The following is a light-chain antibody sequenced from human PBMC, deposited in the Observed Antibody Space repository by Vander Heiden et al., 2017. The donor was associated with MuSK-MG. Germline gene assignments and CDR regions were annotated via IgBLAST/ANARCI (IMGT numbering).Light chain of an antibody. CDR3: QQRDSPPST. CDR2: AAS. V-gene: IGKV1-39*01. CDR1: QSISSY. J-gene: IGKJ2*02. Sequence: DIQMTQSPSSLAASVGDRVTITCRASQSISSYLNWYQQKPGEAPRLLISAASSLQSGVPPRFRGSGSGTDFTLTITSLQPEDFATYYCQQRDSPPSTFGQGTKLEIK.